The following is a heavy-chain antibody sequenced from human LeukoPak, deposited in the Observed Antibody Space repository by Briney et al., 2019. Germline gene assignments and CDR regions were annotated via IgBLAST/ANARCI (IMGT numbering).Heavy chain of an antibody. CDR3: ARIGRDSSSPWDYYYYYYMDV. V-gene: IGHV4-59*01. D-gene: IGHD6-6*01. Sequence: SGTLSLTCTVSGGSISSYYWSWIRQPPGKGLEWIGYIYYSGSTNYNPSLKSRVTISVDTSKNQFSLKLSSVTAADTAVYYCARIGRDSSSPWDYYYYYYMDVWGKGTTVTVSS. J-gene: IGHJ6*03. CDR1: GGSISSYY. CDR2: IYYSGST.